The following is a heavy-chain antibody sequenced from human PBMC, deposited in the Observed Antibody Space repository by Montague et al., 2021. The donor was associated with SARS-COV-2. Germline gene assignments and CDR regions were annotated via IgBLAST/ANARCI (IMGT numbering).Heavy chain of an antibody. Sequence: SLRLSCAASGFTFSSYAMSWVRQAPGNGLEWVSTISISDGNTYYADSVKGRFTISRDKSKNTLYLQMNSLRAEDTAVYYCAKDRQLVGDDAFDIWGQGTMVTVSS. V-gene: IGHV3-23*01. J-gene: IGHJ3*02. CDR2: ISISDGNT. D-gene: IGHD6-13*01. CDR3: AKDRQLVGDDAFDI. CDR1: GFTFSSYA.